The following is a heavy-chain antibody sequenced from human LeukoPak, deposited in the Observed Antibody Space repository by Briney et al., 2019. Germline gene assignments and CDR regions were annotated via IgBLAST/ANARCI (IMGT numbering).Heavy chain of an antibody. V-gene: IGHV1-18*01. CDR1: GYTFTSYG. CDR2: ISAYNGNT. Sequence: GASVKVSCKASGYTFTSYGISWVRQAPGQGLEWMGWISAYNGNTNYAQKLQGRVTMTTDTSTSTAYMELRNLRSEDTAIYYCARHMTTVVTSLDSWGPGTLVTVSS. D-gene: IGHD4-23*01. CDR3: ARHMTTVVTSLDS. J-gene: IGHJ4*02.